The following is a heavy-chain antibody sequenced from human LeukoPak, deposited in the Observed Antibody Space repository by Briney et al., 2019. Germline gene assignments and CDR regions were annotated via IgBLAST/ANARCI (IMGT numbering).Heavy chain of an antibody. CDR3: ARFSIAAAGTIAEPYFDY. CDR2: IYYSGST. D-gene: IGHD6-13*01. V-gene: IGHV4-59*01. CDR1: GGSISSYY. Sequence: PSETLSLTCTVSGGSISSYYWSWIRQPPGKGLEWIGYIYYSGSTNYNPSLKSRVTISVDTSKNQFSLKLSSVTAADTAVYYCARFSIAAAGTIAEPYFDYWGQGTLVTVSS. J-gene: IGHJ4*02.